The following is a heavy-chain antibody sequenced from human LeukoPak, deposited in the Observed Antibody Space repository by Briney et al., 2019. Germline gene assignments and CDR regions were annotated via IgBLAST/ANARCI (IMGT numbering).Heavy chain of an antibody. CDR1: GFTFSTYG. Sequence: GGSLRLSCEASGFTFSTYGFHWVRQAPGKGLEWVSFISYDGTKRDHADSVRGRFTISRENSKNTMYLQMNILRIEDTAVYYCATTRGSGWTLDYWGQGTLVTVSS. V-gene: IGHV3-30*03. CDR3: ATTRGSGWTLDY. J-gene: IGHJ4*02. D-gene: IGHD6-19*01. CDR2: ISYDGTKR.